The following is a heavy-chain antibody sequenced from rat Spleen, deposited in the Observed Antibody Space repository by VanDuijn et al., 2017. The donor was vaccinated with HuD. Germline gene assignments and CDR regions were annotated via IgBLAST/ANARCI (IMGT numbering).Heavy chain of an antibody. CDR2: INWGGSST. V-gene: IGHV5-36*01. Sequence: EVQLVESGGGLVQPGRSMKLSCAASGFTFDDYGMAWVRQPPKNGLEWVASINWGGSSTYYPDNVKGRFTISRDNAKNVLYLQMNNLRSEDTAIYYCGRAATEGLDYWGQGVMVTVSS. CDR1: GFTFDDYG. D-gene: IGHD1-11*01. J-gene: IGHJ2*01. CDR3: GRAATEGLDY.